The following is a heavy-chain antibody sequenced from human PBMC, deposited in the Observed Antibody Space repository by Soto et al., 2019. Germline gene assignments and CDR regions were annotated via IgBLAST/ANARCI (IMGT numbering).Heavy chain of an antibody. V-gene: IGHV1-18*01. Sequence: GASVKVSCKASGYTFTSYGISWVRQAPGQGLEWMGWISAYNGNTNYAQKLQGRVTMTTDTSTSTAYVELRSLRSDDTAVYYCARSKWLLDYYNYMDVWGKGTTVTVSS. D-gene: IGHD3-22*01. CDR1: GYTFTSYG. J-gene: IGHJ6*03. CDR3: ARSKWLLDYYNYMDV. CDR2: ISAYNGNT.